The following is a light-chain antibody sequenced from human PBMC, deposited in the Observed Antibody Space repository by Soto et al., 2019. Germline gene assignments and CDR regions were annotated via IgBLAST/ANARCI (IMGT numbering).Light chain of an antibody. V-gene: IGKV3-15*01. CDR3: QHYNDWPPTWT. CDR2: GAS. CDR1: QSVSSK. J-gene: IGKJ1*01. Sequence: EIVMTQSPATLSVSPGERATLSCRASQSVSSKLAWYQQKPGQAPRVLIHGASTRATGIPARFSGSGSGTEFTLTISSLQSEDFAVYYCQHYNDWPPTWTFGQGTRVEIK.